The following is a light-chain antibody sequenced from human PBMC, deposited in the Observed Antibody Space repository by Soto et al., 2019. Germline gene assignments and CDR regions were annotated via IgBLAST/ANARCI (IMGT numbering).Light chain of an antibody. CDR2: EAS. V-gene: IGKV1-6*01. CDR3: LQDYVYPWT. J-gene: IGKJ1*01. Sequence: AIQVTQSPSSLSASVGDRVSISCRGSQGIGNDLGWYQRKPGKAPKLLIYEASTLQTGVASRFSGSGSGTDFTLTISSLQPEDFATYYCLQDYVYPWTFGQGTKVEVK. CDR1: QGIGND.